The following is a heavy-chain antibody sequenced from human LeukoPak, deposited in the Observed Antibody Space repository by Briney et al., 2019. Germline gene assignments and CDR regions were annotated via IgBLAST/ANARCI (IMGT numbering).Heavy chain of an antibody. D-gene: IGHD3-22*01. CDR1: GFTFSSYG. CDR2: IWYDGSNK. J-gene: IGHJ4*02. CDR3: ARENARYYDSSGYYSAFDY. Sequence: GGSLRLSCAASGFTFSSYGMHWVRQTPGKGLEWVAVIWYDGSNKYYADSVKGRFTISRDNSKNTLYLQMNSLRAEDTAVYYCARENARYYDSSGYYSAFDYWGQGTLVTVSS. V-gene: IGHV3-33*01.